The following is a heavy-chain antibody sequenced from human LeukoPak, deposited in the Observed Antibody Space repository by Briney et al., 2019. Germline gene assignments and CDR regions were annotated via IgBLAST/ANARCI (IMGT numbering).Heavy chain of an antibody. CDR1: GGSISSYY. Sequence: SETLSLTCTVSGGSISSYYWSWIRQPPGKGLEWIGSIYYSGSTYYNPSLKSRVTISVDTSKNQFSLKLSSVTAADTAVYYCAREYYYDSSGYYHWGQGTLVTVSS. D-gene: IGHD3-22*01. CDR3: AREYYYDSSGYYH. J-gene: IGHJ4*02. V-gene: IGHV4-59*12. CDR2: IYYSGST.